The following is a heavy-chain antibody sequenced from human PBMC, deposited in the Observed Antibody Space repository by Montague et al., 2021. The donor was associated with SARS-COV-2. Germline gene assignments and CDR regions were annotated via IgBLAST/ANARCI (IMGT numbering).Heavy chain of an antibody. J-gene: IGHJ4*02. CDR3: ATPPRGYRGDGGLALVY. V-gene: IGHV4-34*01. CDR1: GGSFSGHY. Sequence: SETLSLTYDVYGGSFSGHYCSWIRQPPGKGLECIGEINHSGSTNYNPSLKSLVTISVDTSKNQFSLKLNSVTAADTAVYYCATPPRGYRGDGGLALVYWGQGTMVSVSS. CDR2: INHSGST. D-gene: IGHD5-12*01.